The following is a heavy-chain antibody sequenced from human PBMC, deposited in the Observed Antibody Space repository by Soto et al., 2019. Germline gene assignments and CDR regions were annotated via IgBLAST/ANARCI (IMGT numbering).Heavy chain of an antibody. J-gene: IGHJ4*02. CDR1: AYTFIRYA. V-gene: IGHV1-3*05. D-gene: IGHD4-17*01. CDR2: INAGNGNT. CDR3: PRDGDRNGDYDY. Sequence: QVQLVQSGAEEKKPGASVKVSCKASAYTFIRYAMHWVRQAPGQRLEWMGWINAGNGNTKYSQKFQDRVTITRDTSASTAYMELSSLRSEDTAVYYCPRDGDRNGDYDYWGQGTLVTVSS.